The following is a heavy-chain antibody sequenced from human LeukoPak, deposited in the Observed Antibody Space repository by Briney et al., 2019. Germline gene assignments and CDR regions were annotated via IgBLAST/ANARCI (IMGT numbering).Heavy chain of an antibody. CDR3: ARESPPAVVPAAGDY. CDR1: GGSISSGGYY. D-gene: IGHD2-2*01. Sequence: SETLSLTCTVSGGSISSGGYYWSWIRQPPGKGLEWIGYIYHSGSTYYNPSLKSRVTISVDRSKNQFSLKLSSVTAADTAVYYCARESPPAVVPAAGDYWGQGTLVTVSS. CDR2: IYHSGST. J-gene: IGHJ4*02. V-gene: IGHV4-30-2*01.